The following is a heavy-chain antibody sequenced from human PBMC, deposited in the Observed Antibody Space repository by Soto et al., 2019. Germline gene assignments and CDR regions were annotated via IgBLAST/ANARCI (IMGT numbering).Heavy chain of an antibody. CDR1: EFTFSSYW. CDR3: ATVPTGKYGVWNS. Sequence: GGSLRLSCAASEFTFSSYWMHWVRQAPGKGLVWVSRINPGGSITTYADSVKGRFTISRDNAKNTLYLQMNSLRGDDTAVYYCATVPTGKYGVWNSWGQGTLVTVSS. CDR2: INPGGSIT. V-gene: IGHV3-74*01. D-gene: IGHD2-8*01. J-gene: IGHJ4*02.